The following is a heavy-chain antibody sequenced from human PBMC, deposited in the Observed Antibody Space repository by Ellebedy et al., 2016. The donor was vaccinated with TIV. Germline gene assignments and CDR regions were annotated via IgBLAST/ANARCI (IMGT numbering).Heavy chain of an antibody. J-gene: IGHJ4*02. CDR2: INPNSGGT. Sequence: ASVKVSCKASGDTFTGYYIHWVRQAPGQGLEWMGWINPNSGGTNYAQKFQGRVTMTRDTSISTASMELRRLTSDDTAVYYCARDGYDILTGSGSSFDYWGQGALVTVSS. D-gene: IGHD3-9*01. CDR1: GDTFTGYY. V-gene: IGHV1-2*02. CDR3: ARDGYDILTGSGSSFDY.